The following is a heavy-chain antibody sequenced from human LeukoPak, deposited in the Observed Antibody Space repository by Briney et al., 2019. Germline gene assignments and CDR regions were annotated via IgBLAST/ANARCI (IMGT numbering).Heavy chain of an antibody. CDR3: ARDYVSGSFGP. J-gene: IGHJ5*02. D-gene: IGHD3-10*01. CDR1: GYSISSGYY. Sequence: SETLSLTCTVSGYSISSGYYWGWIRQPPGKGLGWIGSIYYSGNTYYNASLKSQVSISIDTSKNRFSLKLTSVTAADTAVYYCARDYVSGSFGPWGQGTLVTVSS. V-gene: IGHV4-38-2*02. CDR2: IYYSGNT.